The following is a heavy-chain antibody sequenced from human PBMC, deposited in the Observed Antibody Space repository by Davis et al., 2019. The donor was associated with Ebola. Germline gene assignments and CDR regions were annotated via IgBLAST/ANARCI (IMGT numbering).Heavy chain of an antibody. CDR1: GFIFESYW. CDR2: IDSDGSTT. J-gene: IGHJ4*02. Sequence: PGGSLRLSCAASGFIFESYWMHWVRQAPGKGLVWVSRIDSDGSTTTYADFVKGRFTVSRENAKNTLYLQMNSLRAEDTAVYYCARENSGFLEWLDYWGQGTLLTVSS. V-gene: IGHV3-74*01. D-gene: IGHD3-3*01. CDR3: ARENSGFLEWLDY.